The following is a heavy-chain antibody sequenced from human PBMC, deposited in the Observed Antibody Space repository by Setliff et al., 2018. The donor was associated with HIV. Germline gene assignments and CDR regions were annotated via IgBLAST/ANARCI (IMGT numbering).Heavy chain of an antibody. CDR1: GYTFTSYG. J-gene: IGHJ4*02. CDR2: ISAILGIA. Sequence: SVKVSCKASGYTFTSYGISWVRQASGQGLEWMGWISAILGIANYAQKFQGRVTITADESTSTAYMELSSLRSEDTAVYYCARESACSSTSCPKVLDYWGQGTLVTVSS. V-gene: IGHV1-69*10. CDR3: ARESACSSTSCPKVLDY. D-gene: IGHD2-2*01.